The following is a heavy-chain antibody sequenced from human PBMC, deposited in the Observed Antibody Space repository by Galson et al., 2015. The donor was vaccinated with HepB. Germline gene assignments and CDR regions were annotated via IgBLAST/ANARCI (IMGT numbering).Heavy chain of an antibody. Sequence: SLRLSCAASGFTLSSYAMNWVRQAPGKGLEWVSAISGSGGSTYYADSVKGRFTISRDNSRNTLYLQMNSLRAEDTAVYYCARLIQLWFEAFDYWGQGTLVTVSS. V-gene: IGHV3-23*01. D-gene: IGHD5-18*01. CDR2: ISGSGGST. J-gene: IGHJ4*02. CDR3: ARLIQLWFEAFDY. CDR1: GFTLSSYA.